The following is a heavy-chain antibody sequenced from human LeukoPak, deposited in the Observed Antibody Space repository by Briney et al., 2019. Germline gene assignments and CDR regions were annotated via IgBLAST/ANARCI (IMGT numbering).Heavy chain of an antibody. CDR1: GFTFSAYH. CDR3: ARVWQDYSGVDY. V-gene: IGHV3-48*02. Sequence: GGSLRLSCAASGFTFSAYHINWVRQAPGKGLERISYISTTGTTIHYADSVKGRFAISRDNAKSSLYLQMNSLRDEDTAVYYCARVWQDYSGVDYWGQGTLVTVSS. CDR2: ISTTGTTI. D-gene: IGHD2-21*01. J-gene: IGHJ4*02.